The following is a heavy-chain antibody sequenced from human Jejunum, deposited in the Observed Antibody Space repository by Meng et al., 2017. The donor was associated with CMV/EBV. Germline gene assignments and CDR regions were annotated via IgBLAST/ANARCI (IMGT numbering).Heavy chain of an antibody. CDR2: ISTSGDSV. CDR3: AKDAGTATGLSALDI. Sequence: FSFSSYAMDWVRRAPGKGLEWVSAISTSGDSVYYADSVKGRFIVSRDNSKNTMYLQMNSPRAEDTAVYYCAKDAGTATGLSALDIWGQGAVGTVSS. D-gene: IGHD6-13*01. CDR1: FSFSSYA. J-gene: IGHJ3*02. V-gene: IGHV3-23*01.